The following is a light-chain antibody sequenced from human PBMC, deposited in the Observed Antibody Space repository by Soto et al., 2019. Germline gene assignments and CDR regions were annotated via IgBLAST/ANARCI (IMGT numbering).Light chain of an antibody. CDR3: SSYTSSNTLYVV. V-gene: IGLV2-14*01. CDR2: EVS. CDR1: SSDVGGYNY. Sequence: QPASVSGSPGQSITISCTGTSSDVGGYNYVSWYQQHPGKAPKLMIYEVSNRPSGVSNRFSGSKSGNTASLTISGLQAEDEADYYCSSYTSSNTLYVVFGGGTKLTVL. J-gene: IGLJ2*01.